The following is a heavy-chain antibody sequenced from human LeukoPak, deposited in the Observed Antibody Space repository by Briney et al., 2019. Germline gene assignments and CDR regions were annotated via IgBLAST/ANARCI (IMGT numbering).Heavy chain of an antibody. Sequence: ASVKVSCKASGYTFTGYYMHWVRQAPGQGLEWMGRINPNSGGTNYAQKFQGRVTMTRDTSISTAYMELSRLRSDDTAVYYCARGGHDFWSGSNYYFDYWGQGTLATVSS. J-gene: IGHJ4*02. D-gene: IGHD3-3*01. CDR1: GYTFTGYY. V-gene: IGHV1-2*06. CDR2: INPNSGGT. CDR3: ARGGHDFWSGSNYYFDY.